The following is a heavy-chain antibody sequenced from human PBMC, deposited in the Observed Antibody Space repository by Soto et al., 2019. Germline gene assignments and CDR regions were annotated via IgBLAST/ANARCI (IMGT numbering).Heavy chain of an antibody. D-gene: IGHD7-27*01. CDR3: ARDGDKDEMADGMDV. V-gene: IGHV3-21*01. CDR2: LSSRSSYI. Sequence: EVQLVESGGGLVKPGGSLRLSCTASGFIFSNYNMNWVRQAPGKGLEWVASLSSRSSYIYHAESVQGRFTISRDNAKNSLYLQMNSLRVEDTAIYYCARDGDKDEMADGMDVWGQGTTVTVSS. J-gene: IGHJ6*02. CDR1: GFIFSNYN.